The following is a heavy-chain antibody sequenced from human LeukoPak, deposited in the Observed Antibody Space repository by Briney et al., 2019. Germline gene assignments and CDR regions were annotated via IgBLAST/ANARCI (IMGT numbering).Heavy chain of an antibody. Sequence: ASVKVSCKASGYTFTGYYMHWVRQAPGQGLEWMGWINPNSGATNYAQKLQGRVTMTTDTSTSTAYMGLRSLRSDDTAVYYCARGSIDFWSGYPDYWGQGTLVTVSS. J-gene: IGHJ4*02. CDR1: GYTFTGYY. CDR3: ARGSIDFWSGYPDY. CDR2: INPNSGAT. V-gene: IGHV1-2*02. D-gene: IGHD3-3*01.